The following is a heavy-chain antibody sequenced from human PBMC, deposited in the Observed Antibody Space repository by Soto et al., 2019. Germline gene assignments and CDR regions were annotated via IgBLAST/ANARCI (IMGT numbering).Heavy chain of an antibody. CDR3: ANGPPFFSGGSCYSGY. V-gene: IGHV1-46*03. CDR1: GYTFTSYY. Sequence: ASVKVSCKASGYTFTSYYMHWVRQAPGQGLEWMGIINPSGGSTSYAQKFQGRVTMTRDTSTSTVYMELSSLRSEDTAVYYCANGPPFFSGGSCYSGYWGQGTLVTVSS. J-gene: IGHJ4*02. D-gene: IGHD2-15*01. CDR2: INPSGGST.